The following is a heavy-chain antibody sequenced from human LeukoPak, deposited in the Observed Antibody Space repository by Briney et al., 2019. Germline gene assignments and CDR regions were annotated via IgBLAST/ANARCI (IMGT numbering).Heavy chain of an antibody. CDR2: ISGSGVST. V-gene: IGHV3-23*01. J-gene: IGHJ4*02. CDR1: GFTFSSYA. D-gene: IGHD6-13*01. CDR3: AKGTAAAGDLLSDY. Sequence: GGSLRLSCAASGFTFSSYAMSWVRQAPGKGLEWVSIISGSGVSTYYADSVKGRFTISRDNSKNTLYLQMNSLRAEDTAVYYCAKGTAAAGDLLSDYWGQGTLVIVSS.